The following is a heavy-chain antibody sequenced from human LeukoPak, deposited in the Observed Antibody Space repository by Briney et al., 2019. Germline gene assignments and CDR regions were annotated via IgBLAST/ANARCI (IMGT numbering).Heavy chain of an antibody. V-gene: IGHV1-2*02. CDR3: ARVRGGYYDFWSGYPVNYFDY. CDR1: GYTFTGYY. J-gene: IGHJ4*02. D-gene: IGHD3-3*01. CDR2: INPNSGST. Sequence: ASVKVSCKASGYTFTGYYMHWVRQAPGQGLEWMGWINPNSGSTNYAQKFQGRVTMTRDTSISTAYMELSSLRSEDTAVYYCARVRGGYYDFWSGYPVNYFDYWGQGTLVTVSS.